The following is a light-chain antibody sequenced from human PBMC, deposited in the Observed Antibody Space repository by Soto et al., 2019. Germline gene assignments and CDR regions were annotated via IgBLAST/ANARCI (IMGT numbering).Light chain of an antibody. V-gene: IGKV3D-15*01. J-gene: IGKJ4*01. CDR3: QQHISWPLT. CDR2: GAS. Sequence: EIVMTQSPATLSVSPGEGVTLSCRASQTVPSRIAWYQQKPGQAPSLLIYGASSRATGIPDRFSGSGSGTDFTLTISNLEPEDFAVYYCQQHISWPLTFGGGTKVDIK. CDR1: QTVPSR.